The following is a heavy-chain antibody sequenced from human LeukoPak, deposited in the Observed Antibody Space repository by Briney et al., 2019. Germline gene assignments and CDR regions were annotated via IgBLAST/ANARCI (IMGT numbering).Heavy chain of an antibody. Sequence: ASVKVSCKASGYTFTGNHMHWVRQAPGQGLEWMGWINPNSGGTNYAQKFQGRVIMTRDTSISTAYMELIGLRSDDTAVYYCAGPWDQVGFDPWGQGTLVTVSS. D-gene: IGHD1-26*01. CDR2: INPNSGGT. CDR1: GYTFTGNH. V-gene: IGHV1-2*02. J-gene: IGHJ5*02. CDR3: AGPWDQVGFDP.